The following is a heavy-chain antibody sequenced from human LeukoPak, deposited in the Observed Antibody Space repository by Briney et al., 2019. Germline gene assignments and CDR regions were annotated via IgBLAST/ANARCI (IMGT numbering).Heavy chain of an antibody. CDR3: ARADGYFDY. CDR1: GGSFSGYY. D-gene: IGHD5-24*01. CDR2: INHSGST. Sequence: SETLSLTCAVYGGSFSGYYWSWIRQPPGKGLEWIGEINHSGSTNYNPSLKSRVTISVDRSKNQFSLKLSSVTAADTAVYYCARADGYFDYWGQGTLVTVSS. V-gene: IGHV4-34*01. J-gene: IGHJ4*02.